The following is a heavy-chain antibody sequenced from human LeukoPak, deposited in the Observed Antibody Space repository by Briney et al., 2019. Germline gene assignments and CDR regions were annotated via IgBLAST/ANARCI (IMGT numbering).Heavy chain of an antibody. D-gene: IGHD2-15*01. V-gene: IGHV1-69*13. CDR1: GGTFSIYA. J-gene: IGHJ4*02. CDR3: ARGSALLALSFDY. Sequence: SVTVSFTASGGTFSIYAISWVRQAPGQGLEWMGGIIPVFGTANYAQKFQGRVTITADESTSTAYMELSSLKSEDTAVYYCARGSALLALSFDYWGQGTLVTVSS. CDR2: IIPVFGTA.